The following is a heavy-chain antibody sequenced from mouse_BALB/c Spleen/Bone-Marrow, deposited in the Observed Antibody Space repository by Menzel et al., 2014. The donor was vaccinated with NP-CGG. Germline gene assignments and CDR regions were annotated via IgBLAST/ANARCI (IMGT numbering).Heavy chain of an antibody. Sequence: VQLVEPGAELVKPGASVKLSCKASGHTFTSYHLYWVKQRPGQGLEWIGEINPSNGGTNFNERFKSKASLTVDKSSSTAYMQLNSLTSEDSAVYYCTRRSLLSDYYSMDYWGQGTSVTVSS. D-gene: IGHD2-10*01. J-gene: IGHJ4*01. CDR1: GHTFTSYH. CDR2: INPSNGGT. CDR3: TRRSLLSDYYSMDY. V-gene: IGHV1S81*02.